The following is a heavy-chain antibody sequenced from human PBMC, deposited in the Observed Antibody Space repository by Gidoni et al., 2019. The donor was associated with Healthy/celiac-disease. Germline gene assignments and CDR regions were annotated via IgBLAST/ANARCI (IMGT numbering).Heavy chain of an antibody. CDR3: ASLDSFDY. Sequence: QVQLQESGPGLVKPSETLSLTCTVSGYSISSGYYWGWIRQPPGKGLEWIGSIYQSGSTYYNPSLKSRVTISVDTSKNQFSLKLSSVTAADTAVYYCASLDSFDYWGQGTLVTVSS. D-gene: IGHD3-9*01. CDR2: IYQSGST. CDR1: GYSISSGYY. V-gene: IGHV4-38-2*02. J-gene: IGHJ4*02.